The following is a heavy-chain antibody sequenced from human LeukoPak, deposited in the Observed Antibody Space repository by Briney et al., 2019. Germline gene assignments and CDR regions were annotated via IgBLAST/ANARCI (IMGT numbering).Heavy chain of an antibody. CDR2: INPNSGGT. CDR1: GYTFTGYY. V-gene: IGHV1-2*02. D-gene: IGHD3-3*01. CDR3: ARDSYDFWSGYYKFDY. J-gene: IGHJ4*02. Sequence: ASVKVSCKASGYTFTGYYMHWVRQAPGQGPEWMGWINPNSGGTNYAQKFQGRVTMTRDTSISTAYMELSRLRSDDTAVYYCARDSYDFWSGYYKFDYWGQGTLVTVSS.